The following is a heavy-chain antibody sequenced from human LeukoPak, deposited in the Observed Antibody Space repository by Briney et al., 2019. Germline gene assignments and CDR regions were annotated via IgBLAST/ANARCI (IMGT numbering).Heavy chain of an antibody. CDR2: ISGSGGST. J-gene: IGHJ4*02. CDR1: VFTFSSYA. D-gene: IGHD5-18*01. CDR3: AKDLNPWIQLWYFDY. V-gene: IGHV3-23*01. Sequence: GGPLRFSGAASVFTFSSYAMSWVRQAPGKGMEWVSVISGSGGSTYYADSVKGRLTISRDNSKNTLYLQMNSLRAEDTAVYYCAKDLNPWIQLWYFDYWGQGTLVTVSS.